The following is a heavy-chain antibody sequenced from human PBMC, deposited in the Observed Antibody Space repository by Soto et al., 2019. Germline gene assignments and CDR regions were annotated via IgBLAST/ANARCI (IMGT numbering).Heavy chain of an antibody. D-gene: IGHD5-18*01. J-gene: IGHJ6*02. CDR2: IYHSGST. V-gene: IGHV4-4*02. CDR1: GGSISSSNW. CDR3: ARDGLPDTAMVTTPNYYYYGMDV. Sequence: SETLSLTCAVSGGSISSSNWWSWVRQPPGKGLEWIGEIYHSGSTNYNPSLKSRVTISVDKSKNQFSLKLSSVTAADTAVYYCARDGLPDTAMVTTPNYYYYGMDVWGQGTTVTVSS.